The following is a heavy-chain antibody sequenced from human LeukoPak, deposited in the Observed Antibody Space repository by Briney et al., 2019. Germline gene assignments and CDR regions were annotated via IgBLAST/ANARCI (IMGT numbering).Heavy chain of an antibody. J-gene: IGHJ4*02. Sequence: PSETLSLTCVVSGGSFSGYYWSWIRQTPGKGLDWIGQINDSGSTNYNPSLRSRVTMSVDTSENQVTLQLRSVTAADTAIYHCASTYYDTGGFSPFDYWGRGTLVIVSS. V-gene: IGHV4-34*01. CDR3: ASTYYDTGGFSPFDY. CDR1: GGSFSGYY. D-gene: IGHD2-8*02. CDR2: INDSGST.